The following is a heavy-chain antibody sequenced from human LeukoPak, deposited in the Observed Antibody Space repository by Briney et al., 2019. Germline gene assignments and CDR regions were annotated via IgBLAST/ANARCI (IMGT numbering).Heavy chain of an antibody. CDR1: GGSISSYY. CDR3: ARLGNYYGSSGFHFHWFDP. V-gene: IGHV4-4*07. Sequence: KPSETLSLTCTVSGGSISSYYWSWIRQPAGKGLEWIGHIYTSGSANYNPSLKSRVTMSVDTSKSQFSLKLSSVTAADTAVYYCARLGNYYGSSGFHFHWFDPWGQGTLVTVSS. J-gene: IGHJ5*02. D-gene: IGHD3-22*01. CDR2: IYTSGSA.